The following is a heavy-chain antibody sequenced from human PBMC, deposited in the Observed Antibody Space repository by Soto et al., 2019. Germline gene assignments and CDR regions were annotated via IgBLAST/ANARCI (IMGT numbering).Heavy chain of an antibody. D-gene: IGHD3-22*01. Sequence: SETLSLTCTVSGGSISSGGYYWSWIRQHPGKGLEWIGYIYYSGSTYYNPSLKSRVTISVDTSKNQFSLKLSSVTAADTAVYYCARDLSETYYYDSSGLYGMDVWGQGTTVTVSS. CDR1: GGSISSGGYY. J-gene: IGHJ6*02. V-gene: IGHV4-31*03. CDR2: IYYSGST. CDR3: ARDLSETYYYDSSGLYGMDV.